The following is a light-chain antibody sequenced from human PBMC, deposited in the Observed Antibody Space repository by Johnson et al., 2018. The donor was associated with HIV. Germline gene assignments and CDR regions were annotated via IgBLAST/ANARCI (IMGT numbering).Light chain of an antibody. CDR2: DND. Sequence: QSVLTQSPSVSAAPGQKVTISCSGSSSNIGNNYVSWYQQLPGAAPKLLIFDNDKRPSGIPDRFSGSKSGTSATLGITGLQTGDEADYYCETWDSSLSGVFGPGTKVTV. CDR3: ETWDSSLSGV. V-gene: IGLV1-51*01. CDR1: SSNIGNNY. J-gene: IGLJ1*01.